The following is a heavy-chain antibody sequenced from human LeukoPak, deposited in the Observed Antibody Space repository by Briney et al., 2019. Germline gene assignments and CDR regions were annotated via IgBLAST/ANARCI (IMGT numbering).Heavy chain of an antibody. V-gene: IGHV4-31*11. D-gene: IGHD3-3*01. CDR2: IYYSGST. J-gene: IGHJ4*02. CDR3: ARKFLWADERHFDY. CDR1: GGSFSGYY. Sequence: SETLSLTCAVYGGSFSGYYWSWIRQHPGKGLEWIGYIYYSGSTYYNPSLKSRVTISVDTSKNQFSLKLSSVTAADTAVYYCARKFLWADERHFDYWGQGTLVTVSS.